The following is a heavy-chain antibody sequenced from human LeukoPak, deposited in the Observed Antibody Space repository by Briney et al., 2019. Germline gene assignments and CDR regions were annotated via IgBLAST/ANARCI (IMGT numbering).Heavy chain of an antibody. V-gene: IGHV3-30-3*01. CDR3: ARESLQWLVLWYFDY. Sequence: GGSLRLSCAASGFTFSNYAMHWVRQAPGKGLEWVAVISYDGSNKYYADSVKGRFTISRDNSKNTLYLQMNSLRAEDTAVYYCARESLQWLVLWYFDYWGQGTLVTVSS. CDR2: ISYDGSNK. CDR1: GFTFSNYA. D-gene: IGHD6-19*01. J-gene: IGHJ4*02.